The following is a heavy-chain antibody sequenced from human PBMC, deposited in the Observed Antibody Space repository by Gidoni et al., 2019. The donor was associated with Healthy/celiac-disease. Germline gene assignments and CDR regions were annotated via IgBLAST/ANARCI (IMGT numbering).Heavy chain of an antibody. D-gene: IGHD6-19*01. Sequence: EVQLVESGGGLIQPGGSLRLSCAASGFTVSSNYMSWVRQAPGKGLEWVSVIYSGGRTYYADSVKGRFTISRDNSKNTLYLQRNSLGAEDTAVYYCARDSPYSSGRFDYWGQGTLVTVSS. CDR2: IYSGGRT. CDR3: ARDSPYSSGRFDY. V-gene: IGHV3-53*01. CDR1: GFTVSSNY. J-gene: IGHJ4*02.